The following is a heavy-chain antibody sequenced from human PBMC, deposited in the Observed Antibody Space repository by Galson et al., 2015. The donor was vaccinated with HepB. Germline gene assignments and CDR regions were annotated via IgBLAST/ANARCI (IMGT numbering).Heavy chain of an antibody. D-gene: IGHD3-10*01. J-gene: IGHJ6*02. Sequence: SLRLSCAASGFTFSSYRMSWVRQAPGKGLEWVANIKQDGSEKYYVDSVKGRFTISRDNAKNSLYLQMNSLRAEDTAVYYCARKTRGGLYYYYGMDVWGQGTTVTVSS. CDR2: IKQDGSEK. CDR3: ARKTRGGLYYYYGMDV. V-gene: IGHV3-7*03. CDR1: GFTFSSYR.